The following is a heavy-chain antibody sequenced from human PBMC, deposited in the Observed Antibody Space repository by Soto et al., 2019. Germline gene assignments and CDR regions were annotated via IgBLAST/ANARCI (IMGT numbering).Heavy chain of an antibody. D-gene: IGHD4-4*01. CDR1: GGSISSYY. CDR3: ARGEAYSNYPAR. Sequence: SETLSLTCTVSGGSISSYYWSWIRQPPGKGLEWIGEINPSGGTKYNSSLKSRVTISVDTSKNHFSLKLSSVTAADTAVYYCARGEAYSNYPARWGQGTLVNVSS. V-gene: IGHV4-59*12. J-gene: IGHJ4*02. CDR2: INPSGGT.